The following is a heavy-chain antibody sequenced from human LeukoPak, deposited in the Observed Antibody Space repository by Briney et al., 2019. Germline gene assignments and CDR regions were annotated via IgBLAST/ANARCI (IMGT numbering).Heavy chain of an antibody. CDR3: AREYSSSSVAFDI. Sequence: PGGSLRLSCAASGNYWMHWVRQAPGKGLVWVSHINSDGSWTTYVDSVKGRFTISKDNSKNTLYLQMNSLRAEDTAVYYCAREYSSSSVAFDIWGQGTMVTVSS. D-gene: IGHD6-6*01. V-gene: IGHV3-74*01. CDR1: GNYW. J-gene: IGHJ3*02. CDR2: INSDGSWT.